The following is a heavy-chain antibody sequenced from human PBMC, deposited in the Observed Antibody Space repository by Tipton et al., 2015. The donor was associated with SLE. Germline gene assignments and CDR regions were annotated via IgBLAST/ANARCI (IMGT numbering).Heavy chain of an antibody. D-gene: IGHD1-26*01. CDR1: GGSFSGYY. CDR2: INHSGST. J-gene: IGHJ6*03. V-gene: IGHV4-34*01. CDR3: ARDSVGLVDNYHYYYMDV. Sequence: TLSLTCAVYGGSFSGYYWSWIRQPPGKGLEWIGEINHSGSTNYNPSLKSRVTISLDASKNQFSLKLISVTAADTAVYYCARDSVGLVDNYHYYYMDVWGKGTTVTISS.